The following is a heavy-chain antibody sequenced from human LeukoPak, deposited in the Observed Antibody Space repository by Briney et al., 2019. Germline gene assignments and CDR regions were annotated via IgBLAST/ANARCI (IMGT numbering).Heavy chain of an antibody. Sequence: SQTLSLTCTVSGGSISSGSYYWSWIRQPAGTGLEWIGRIYTSGSTNYNPSLKSRVTISVDTSKNQFSLKLSSVTAADTAVYYCARYDYYDSSGGLDAFDIWGQGTMVTVSS. D-gene: IGHD3-22*01. CDR3: ARYDYYDSSGGLDAFDI. CDR2: IYTSGST. J-gene: IGHJ3*02. CDR1: GGSISSGSYY. V-gene: IGHV4-61*02.